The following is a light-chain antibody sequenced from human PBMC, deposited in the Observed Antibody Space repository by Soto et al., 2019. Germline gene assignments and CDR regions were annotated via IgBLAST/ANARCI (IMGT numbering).Light chain of an antibody. CDR1: TDDVAYYNY. CDR2: DVT. J-gene: IGLJ1*01. Sequence: QSVLTQPRALSGTPGQSGTVSCTRTTDDVAYYNYVSWYHQHPGKAPKLIIYDVTKRPSGVPDRFSGSKSGNTASLTISGLRADDEADYYCCSYAGSYTFYVFGTGTKVTVL. V-gene: IGLV2-11*01. CDR3: CSYAGSYTFYV.